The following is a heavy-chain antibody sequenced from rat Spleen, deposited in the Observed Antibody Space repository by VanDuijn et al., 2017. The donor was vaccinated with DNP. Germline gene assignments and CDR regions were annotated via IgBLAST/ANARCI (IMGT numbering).Heavy chain of an antibody. D-gene: IGHD1-1*01. J-gene: IGHJ2*01. CDR2: ISYSGST. V-gene: IGHV3-1*01. Sequence: EVQLQESGPGLVKPSQSLSLTCSVTGFSITSNYWGWIRKFPGNKMEWMGYISYSGSTSYSPSPKSRISITRDTSENQFFLHLNSVTTEDTATYYCARWVRYFDSWGQGVMVTVSS. CDR3: ARWVRYFDS. CDR1: GFSITSNY.